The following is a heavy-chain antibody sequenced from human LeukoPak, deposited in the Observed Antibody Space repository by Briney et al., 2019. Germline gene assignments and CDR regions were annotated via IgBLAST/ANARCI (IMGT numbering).Heavy chain of an antibody. Sequence: PSETLSLTCTVSDGSISTYYWSWIRQPPGKGLEWIGYIYDSGSTKYNPSLKSRVTISVDTSKNQFSLKLSSVTAADTAVYYCARIGDSSGYYFLYYFDYWGQGTLVTVSS. D-gene: IGHD3-22*01. J-gene: IGHJ4*02. CDR1: DGSISTYY. CDR3: ARIGDSSGYYFLYYFDY. CDR2: IYDSGST. V-gene: IGHV4-59*12.